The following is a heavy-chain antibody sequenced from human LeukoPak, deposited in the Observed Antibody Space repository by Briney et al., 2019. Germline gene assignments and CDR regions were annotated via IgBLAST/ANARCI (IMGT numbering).Heavy chain of an antibody. J-gene: IGHJ5*02. Sequence: PGGSLRLSCAASGFTFSSYSMNWVRQAPGKGLERVSSISSSSSYIYYADSVKGRFTISRDNAKNSLYLQMNSLGAEDTAVYYCARDSSIAVAGPNWFDPWGQGTLVTVSS. CDR1: GFTFSSYS. CDR2: ISSSSSYI. D-gene: IGHD6-19*01. V-gene: IGHV3-21*01. CDR3: ARDSSIAVAGPNWFDP.